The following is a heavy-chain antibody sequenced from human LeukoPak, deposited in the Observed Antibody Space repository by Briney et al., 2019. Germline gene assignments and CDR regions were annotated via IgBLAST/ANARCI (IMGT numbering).Heavy chain of an antibody. CDR1: GFTFSYYA. D-gene: IGHD2-2*01. CDR3: AKVQTDVPAASYYYYFGLDV. V-gene: IGHV3-23*01. J-gene: IGHJ6*02. CDR2: ISGRDSNT. Sequence: GGSLRLSCAASGFTFSYYAMAWVRQAPGKGLEWVSTISGRDSNTYYADSVKGWFTISRDDSKDTLHLQMNSLKAEDTAVYYCAKVQTDVPAASYYYYFGLDVWGQGTMVTVSS.